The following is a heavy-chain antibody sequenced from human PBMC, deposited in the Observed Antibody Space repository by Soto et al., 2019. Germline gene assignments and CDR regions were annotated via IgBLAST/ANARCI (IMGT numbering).Heavy chain of an antibody. D-gene: IGHD3-22*01. CDR2: IIPIFGTA. CDR1: GGTFSTYA. CDR3: ARDPASDSDSGGYFPGAFEM. V-gene: IGHV1-69*06. Sequence: QVQLVQSGAEVKKPGSSVKVSCKASGGTFSTYAINWVRQAPGQGLEWMGGIIPIFGTANYAQKFQGRVTIIADKSTSTAYMELSSRRSEDTAVYYCARDPASDSDSGGYFPGAFEMWGQGTGVTVSS. J-gene: IGHJ3*02.